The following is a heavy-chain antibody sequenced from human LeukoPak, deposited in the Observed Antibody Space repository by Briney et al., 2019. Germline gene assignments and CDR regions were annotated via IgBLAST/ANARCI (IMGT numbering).Heavy chain of an antibody. CDR1: GFTFSTYW. CDR2: IKQDGSEK. V-gene: IGHV3-7*01. Sequence: GGSLRLSCAASGFTFSTYWMTWVRQAPGKGLEWVANIKQDGSEKYYEDSMKGRFTVSRDNAKNSLYLQMNSLRAEDTAVYYCATGGGSGRYGFPFDCWGQGTLVTVSS. CDR3: ATGGGSGRYGFPFDC. D-gene: IGHD6-19*01. J-gene: IGHJ4*02.